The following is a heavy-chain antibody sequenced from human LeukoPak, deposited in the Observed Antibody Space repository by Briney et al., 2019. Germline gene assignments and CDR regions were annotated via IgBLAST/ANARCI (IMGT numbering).Heavy chain of an antibody. D-gene: IGHD3-22*01. CDR2: IFTSGSA. Sequence: SETLSLTCSVSGGSISNYFWTWIRQPAGKGLEWIGRIFTSGSADYNPSLQSRVTISVGTSKNQFSLKVNSLTAADTAVYYCAREARVYDGSGYYHDWWGQGTLVTVTS. V-gene: IGHV4-4*07. J-gene: IGHJ4*02. CDR1: GGSISNYF. CDR3: AREARVYDGSGYYHDW.